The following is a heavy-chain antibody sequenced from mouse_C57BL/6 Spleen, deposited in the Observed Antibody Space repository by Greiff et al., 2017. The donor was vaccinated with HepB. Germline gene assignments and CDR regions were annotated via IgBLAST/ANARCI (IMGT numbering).Heavy chain of an antibody. V-gene: IGHV1-55*01. CDR3: ARGITTVVEEGYFDY. D-gene: IGHD1-1*01. J-gene: IGHJ2*01. CDR1: GYTFTSYW. CDR2: IYPGSGST. Sequence: QVQLQQPGAELVKPGASVKMSCKASGYTFTSYWITWVKQRPGQGLEWIGDIYPGSGSTNYNEKFKSKATLTVDTSSSTAYVQLSSLTSEDSAVYYGARGITTVVEEGYFDYWGQGTTLTVSS.